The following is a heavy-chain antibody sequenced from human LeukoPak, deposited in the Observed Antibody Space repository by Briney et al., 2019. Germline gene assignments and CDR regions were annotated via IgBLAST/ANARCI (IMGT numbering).Heavy chain of an antibody. CDR3: ARGKPDTIFGVKGYYMDV. Sequence: GGSLRLSCAASGFTFSSYSMNWVRQAPGKGLEWVSGIGGSGDSTYYADSVKGRFTISRDNSKNTLYLQMNSLRAEDTAVYYCARGKPDTIFGVKGYYMDVWGKGTTVTVSS. CDR2: IGGSGDST. D-gene: IGHD3-3*01. J-gene: IGHJ6*03. V-gene: IGHV3-23*01. CDR1: GFTFSSYS.